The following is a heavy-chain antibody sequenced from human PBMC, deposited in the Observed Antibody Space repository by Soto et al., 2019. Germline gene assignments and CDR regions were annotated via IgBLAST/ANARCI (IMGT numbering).Heavy chain of an antibody. V-gene: IGHV3-53*02. D-gene: IGHD6-6*01. Sequence: VQLVETGGGLIQPGGSLRLSCAASGFTVSSNSMNWVRQAPGKGLEWLSIIYSDGTTYYADSVKGRFTISRYNFKNTLYLQMNNLRAEDTAVYYCAILSNWGQGTLVTVSS. J-gene: IGHJ4*02. CDR1: GFTVSSNS. CDR2: IYSDGTT. CDR3: AILSN.